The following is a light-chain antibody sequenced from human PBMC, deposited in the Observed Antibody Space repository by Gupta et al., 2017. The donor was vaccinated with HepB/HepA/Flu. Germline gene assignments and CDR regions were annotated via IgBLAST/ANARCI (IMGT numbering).Light chain of an antibody. V-gene: IGLV4-69*01. Sequence: QLVLTHSPSASASLGASGKHTCPLISGHSSYAIEWHQQQPEKGPRYLMKLNSDGSHSKGDGIPDRFSGSSSGAERYLTISSLQSEDEADYYCQTWGTGIRVFGGGTKLTVL. CDR1: SGHSSYA. J-gene: IGLJ3*02. CDR2: LNSDGSH. CDR3: QTWGTGIRV.